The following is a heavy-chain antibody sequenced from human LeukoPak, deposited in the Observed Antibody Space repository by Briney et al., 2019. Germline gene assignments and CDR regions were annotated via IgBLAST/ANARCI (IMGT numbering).Heavy chain of an antibody. V-gene: IGHV3-74*01. CDR1: GFTFSSYW. Sequence: GGSLRLSCAASGFTFSSYWMHWVRQAPGKGLVWVSRVNSDGSTTNYADSVKGRFTISRDNAKNTLYLQMNSLRAEDTAVYYCATDGDSGVDYWGQGTLVTVSS. CDR3: ATDGDSGVDY. D-gene: IGHD1-26*01. J-gene: IGHJ4*02. CDR2: VNSDGSTT.